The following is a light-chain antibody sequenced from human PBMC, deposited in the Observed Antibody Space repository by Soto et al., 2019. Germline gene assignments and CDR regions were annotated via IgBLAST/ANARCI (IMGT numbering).Light chain of an antibody. J-gene: IGKJ2*01. CDR2: GAS. CDR3: QQYENSPRNS. CDR1: QSINNNY. V-gene: IGKV3-20*01. Sequence: IVLTQSPDTLSLSPGERATLSCRASQSINNNYLAWYQQKPGQAPRLLIHGASSRATGIPDRFSGSGSGTDFTLTISRLEPEAFAVYYCQQYENSPRNSFGQGTNLEIK.